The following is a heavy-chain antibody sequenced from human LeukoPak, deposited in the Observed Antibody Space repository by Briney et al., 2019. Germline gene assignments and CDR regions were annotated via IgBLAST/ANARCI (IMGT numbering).Heavy chain of an antibody. CDR1: GFTFSDYY. CDR2: ISSTSAYT. D-gene: IGHD2-8*02. V-gene: IGHV3-11*06. CDR3: ARGGTGAFDY. J-gene: IGHJ4*02. Sequence: PGGSLRLSCAASGFPFTSGFTFSDYYMSWIRQAPGKGLEWVSYISSTSAYTSYADSVKGRFTISRDNANNSLFLQMYGLRAEDTAIYYCARGGTGAFDYWGQGTLVTVSS.